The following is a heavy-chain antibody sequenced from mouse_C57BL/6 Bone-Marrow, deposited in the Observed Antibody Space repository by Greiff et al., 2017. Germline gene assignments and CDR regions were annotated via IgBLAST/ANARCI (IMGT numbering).Heavy chain of an antibody. D-gene: IGHD1-1*01. CDR2: ISSGGSYT. J-gene: IGHJ4*01. CDR3: ARQSSYDYYAMDY. Sequence: VQLKESGGDLVKPGGSLKLSCAASGFTFSSYGMSWVRQTPDKRLEWVATISSGGSYTYYPDSVKGRFTISRDNAKNTLYLQMSSLKSEDTAMYYCARQSSYDYYAMDYWGQGTSVTVSS. CDR1: GFTFSSYG. V-gene: IGHV5-6*01.